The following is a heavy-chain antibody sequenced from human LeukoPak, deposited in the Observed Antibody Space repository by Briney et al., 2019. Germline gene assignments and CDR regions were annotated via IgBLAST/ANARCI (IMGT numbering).Heavy chain of an antibody. V-gene: IGHV3-23*01. CDR3: AKGNGHIGVVTAIS. Sequence: GGSLRLSCAASGFTFSSYAMTSVRQAPGKGLEWVSAISSSGGSTYYADSVRGRFTISRDTSKNTLYLQMNRLRTEEPAVYYCAKGNGHIGVVTAISWGQGTLVTVSS. J-gene: IGHJ4*02. CDR1: GFTFSSYA. CDR2: ISSSGGST. D-gene: IGHD2-21*02.